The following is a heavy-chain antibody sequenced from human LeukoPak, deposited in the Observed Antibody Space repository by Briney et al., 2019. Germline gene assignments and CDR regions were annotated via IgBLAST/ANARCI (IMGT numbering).Heavy chain of an antibody. J-gene: IGHJ4*02. CDR2: IYHSGST. V-gene: IGHV4-38-2*01. CDR1: GYSISSGYY. CDR3: ARGGDYGAYIDY. Sequence: SETLSLTCAVSGYSISSGYYWGWIRQPPGKGLEWIGSIYHSGSTYYNPSLKSRVTISVDTSKNQFSLKLSSVTAADTAVYYCARGGDYGAYIDYWGQGTLVTVSS. D-gene: IGHD4-17*01.